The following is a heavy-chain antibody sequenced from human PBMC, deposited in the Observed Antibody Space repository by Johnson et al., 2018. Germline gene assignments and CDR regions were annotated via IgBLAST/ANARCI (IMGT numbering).Heavy chain of an antibody. V-gene: IGHV3-30*03. CDR2: ISYNGGFK. CDR1: GFTFSSYH. CDR3: AREKKGGHYYYGRDV. J-gene: IGHJ6*02. D-gene: IGHD3-16*01. Sequence: QVQLVQSGGGVVQXGGSXRLXCAASGFTFSSYHMHWVRQAPGTGLEWVAVISYNGGFKYHAESVKGPFTISRDNSQNTLFLQMNRLRAEDTAVYFCAREKKGGHYYYGRDVWGQGTTVTVS.